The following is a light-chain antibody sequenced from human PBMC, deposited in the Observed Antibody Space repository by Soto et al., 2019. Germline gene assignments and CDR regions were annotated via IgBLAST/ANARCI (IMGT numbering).Light chain of an antibody. CDR2: KVS. J-gene: IGKJ1*01. CDR1: QSLNDW. CDR3: QQYNGYSWA. V-gene: IGKV1-5*03. Sequence: DIQMTQSPSTLSASVGDRVTITCRASQSLNDWLAWFQQKPGKAPNLLIYKVSNLESGVPSRFSGSGSRTEFTLTISSLQPDDFATYYCQQYNGYSWAFGQGTKVEIK.